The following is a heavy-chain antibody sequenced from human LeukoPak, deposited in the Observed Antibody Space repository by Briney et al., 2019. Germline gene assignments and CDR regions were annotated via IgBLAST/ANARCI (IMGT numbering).Heavy chain of an antibody. CDR2: IKQDGSEK. Sequence: GGSLRLSCAASGFTFSSYSMNWVRQAPGKGLEWVANIKQDGSEKYYVDSVKGRFTISRDNAKNSLYLQMNSLRAEDTAVYYCARDLGGSGSYNNWFDPWGQGTLVTVSS. J-gene: IGHJ5*02. V-gene: IGHV3-7*01. CDR1: GFTFSSYS. D-gene: IGHD3-10*01. CDR3: ARDLGGSGSYNNWFDP.